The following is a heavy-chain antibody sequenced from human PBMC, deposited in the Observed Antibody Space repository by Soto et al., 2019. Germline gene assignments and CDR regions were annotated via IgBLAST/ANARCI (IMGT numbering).Heavy chain of an antibody. V-gene: IGHV3-7*03. CDR3: ARDHLILPAHDFFYGSDV. CDR1: GFTFSMYS. CDR2: IPQDGVDG. Sequence: HPGGSLRLSCEVSGFTFSMYSMSWVRQSPGKGLEWVAKIPQDGVDGHYADSVKGRFIISRDNDENSLHLQLNNLRAEDTAVYYCARDHLILPAHDFFYGSDVWGRGATVTVSS. D-gene: IGHD2-21*02. J-gene: IGHJ6*02.